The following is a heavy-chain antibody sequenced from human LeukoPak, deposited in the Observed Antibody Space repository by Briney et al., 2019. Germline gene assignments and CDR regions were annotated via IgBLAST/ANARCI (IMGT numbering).Heavy chain of an antibody. CDR2: TYYRSKWYY. Sequence: SQTLSLTCAISGDSVSSNSAAWNWIRQSPSGGLEWLGRTYYRSKWYYDYALSVKSRSTINPDTSENQFSLQLNSVTPDDTAVYYCARDGTWRLDYWGQGILVTVSS. V-gene: IGHV6-1*01. D-gene: IGHD2-15*01. J-gene: IGHJ4*02. CDR1: GDSVSSNSAA. CDR3: ARDGTWRLDY.